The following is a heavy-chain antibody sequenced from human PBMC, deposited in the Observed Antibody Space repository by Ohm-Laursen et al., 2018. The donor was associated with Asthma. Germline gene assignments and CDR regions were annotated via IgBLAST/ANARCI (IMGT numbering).Heavy chain of an antibody. J-gene: IGHJ4*02. CDR2: INAGNGNT. D-gene: IGHD3-22*01. Sequence: SVKVSCKASGGTFTSYAIHWVRRAPGQSLEWMAWINAGNGNTKYSQKFQGTVTITRDTSASTAYMELSSLRSEDTAVYYCAGSPRHIEYSSGYYSPYYFDYWGQGTLVTVSS. CDR3: AGSPRHIEYSSGYYSPYYFDY. V-gene: IGHV1-3*01. CDR1: GGTFTSYA.